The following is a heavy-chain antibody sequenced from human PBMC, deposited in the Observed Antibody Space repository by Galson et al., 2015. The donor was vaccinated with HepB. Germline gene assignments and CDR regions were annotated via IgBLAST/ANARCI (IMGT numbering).Heavy chain of an antibody. V-gene: IGHV1-2*02. CDR2: SSPNRDGT. Sequence: SVKVSCKASGFTFTDYYIHWVRQAPGQGLEWMGWSSPNRDGTNYAQKFQGRVTMTRDSSTRTFYVELSRLKFDDTAVYYCARRGYMDVWGKGTTVIVSS. J-gene: IGHJ6*03. CDR3: ARRGYMDV. CDR1: GFTFTDYY.